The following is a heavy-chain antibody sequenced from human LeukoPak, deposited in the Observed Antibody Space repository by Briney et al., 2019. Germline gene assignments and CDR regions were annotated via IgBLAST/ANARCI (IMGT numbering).Heavy chain of an antibody. CDR3: ARDPYSGAYGNTYYYYMDV. V-gene: IGHV3-21*01. Sequence: GGSLRLSCEASGFSFGSYNMDWVRQTAGKGLEWISSITTSSTYTFYADSVKGRFTISRDNTRNSLYLQMNSLTAEDTAVYYCARDPYSGAYGNTYYYYMDVWGKGTTVTISS. D-gene: IGHD1-26*01. CDR2: ITTSSTYT. CDR1: GFSFGSYN. J-gene: IGHJ6*03.